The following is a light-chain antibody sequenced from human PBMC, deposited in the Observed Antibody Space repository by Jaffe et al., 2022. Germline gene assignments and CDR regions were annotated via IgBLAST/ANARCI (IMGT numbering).Light chain of an antibody. Sequence: QSVVTQPPSASGTPGQRVTISCSGSSSNIGNNYVYWYHQLPGRAPKLLIYRNNQRPSGVPDRFSGSKSGTSASLAISGLRSEDEADYYCAAWDDSLSGFVFGTGTKVTVL. CDR1: SSNIGNNY. CDR3: AAWDDSLSGFV. CDR2: RNN. V-gene: IGLV1-47*01. J-gene: IGLJ1*01.